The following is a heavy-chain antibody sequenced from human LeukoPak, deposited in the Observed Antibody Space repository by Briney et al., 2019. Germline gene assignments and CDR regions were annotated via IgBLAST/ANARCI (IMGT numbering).Heavy chain of an antibody. CDR1: GYTFTGNH. CDR2: IDPKSGDT. V-gene: IGHV1-2*02. CDR3: AKEADIVSFDL. Sequence: ASVKVSCKASGYTFTGNHVHWVRQAPGQGLEWMGWIDPKSGDTMYAQKFQDRVTMTSDTSINTAYIELSGLRSDDTAVYFCAKEADIVSFDLWGRGTLFTVSS. J-gene: IGHJ2*01. D-gene: IGHD2-15*01.